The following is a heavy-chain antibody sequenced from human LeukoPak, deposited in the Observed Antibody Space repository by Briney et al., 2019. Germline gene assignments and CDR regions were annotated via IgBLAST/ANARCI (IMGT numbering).Heavy chain of an antibody. D-gene: IGHD1-1*01. V-gene: IGHV3-21*01. CDR2: ISSSSSSYI. CDR1: GFTFSSYS. CDR3: ARDRSTGTTDY. Sequence: GGSLRLSCAASGFTFSSYSMNWVRQAPGRGLEWVSSISSSSSSYIYYADSVKGRFTISRDNAKNSLYLQMNSLRAEDTAVYYCARDRSTGTTDYWGQGTLVTVSS. J-gene: IGHJ4*02.